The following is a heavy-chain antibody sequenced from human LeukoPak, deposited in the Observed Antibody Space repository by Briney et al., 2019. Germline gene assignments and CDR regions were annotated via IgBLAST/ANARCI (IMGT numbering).Heavy chain of an antibody. D-gene: IGHD2-2*01. CDR3: SRHSVGYCSSTSCEDDAFDI. CDR2: IISIFGTA. J-gene: IGHJ3*02. Sequence: SVKVSCKASGGTFSSYAISWVRQAPGQGLEWMGGIISIFGTANYAQKFQGRVTITADESTSTAYMELSSLRSEDTDVYDCSRHSVGYCSSTSCEDDAFDIWGQGTMVTVSS. V-gene: IGHV1-69*01. CDR1: GGTFSSYA.